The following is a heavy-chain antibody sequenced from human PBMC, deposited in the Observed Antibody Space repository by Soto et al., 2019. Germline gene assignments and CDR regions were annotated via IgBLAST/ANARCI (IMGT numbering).Heavy chain of an antibody. Sequence: VSGPTLVNPTETLTLTCTVSGFSLSNARMGVSWIRQPPGKALEWLAHIFSNDEKSYSTSLKSRLTISKDTSKSQVVLTMTNMDPVDTATYYCARITGGDPDYYFDYWGQGTLVTVSS. CDR3: ARITGGDPDYYFDY. CDR1: GFSLSNARMG. D-gene: IGHD2-21*02. V-gene: IGHV2-26*01. CDR2: IFSNDEK. J-gene: IGHJ4*02.